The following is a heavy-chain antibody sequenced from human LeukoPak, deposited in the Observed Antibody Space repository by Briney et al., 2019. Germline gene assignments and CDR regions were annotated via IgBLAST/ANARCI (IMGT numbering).Heavy chain of an antibody. CDR3: ASSGYYDSSIFDY. CDR2: IYSGGST. J-gene: IGHJ4*02. D-gene: IGHD3-22*01. V-gene: IGHV3-53*04. CDR1: GFNVSSNY. Sequence: GGSLRLSCGASGFNVSSNYMSWVHQAPGKGLEWVSVIYSGGSTYYADSVKGRFTISRHNSKNTLYLQMNSLRPEDTAVYYCASSGYYDSSIFDYWGQGTLVTVAT.